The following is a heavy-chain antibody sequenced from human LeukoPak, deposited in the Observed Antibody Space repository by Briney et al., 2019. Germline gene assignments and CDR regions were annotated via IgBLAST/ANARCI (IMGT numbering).Heavy chain of an antibody. Sequence: GASVKVSCKASGYTFTNYDIMWVRQAIGQGLEWMGWMNPISGNTGYTQKFHGRVTMSRDTSIDTAYMELSSLKAEDTAVYYCARGLRVTALCGGDCPFGDWGQGTLVTVSS. J-gene: IGHJ4*02. CDR2: MNPISGNT. V-gene: IGHV1-8*01. CDR3: ARGLRVTALCGGDCPFGD. CDR1: GYTFTNYD. D-gene: IGHD2-21*02.